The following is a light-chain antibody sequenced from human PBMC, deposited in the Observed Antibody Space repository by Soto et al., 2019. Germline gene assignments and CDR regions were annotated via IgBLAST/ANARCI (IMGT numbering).Light chain of an antibody. V-gene: IGKV3-20*01. J-gene: IGKJ3*01. CDR3: QQYAGSPRT. CDR2: DGS. CDR1: QSVSSNY. Sequence: EIVLTQSPGTLSLSPGERATLSCRASQSVSSNYLAWYQHKPGQAPRLLIFDGSRRATGIPDRFSGSGSGTDFTLTISRLEAEDFAVYYCQQYAGSPRTFGPGTKVDIK.